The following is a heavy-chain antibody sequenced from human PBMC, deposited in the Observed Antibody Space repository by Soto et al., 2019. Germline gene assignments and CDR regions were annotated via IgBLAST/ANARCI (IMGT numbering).Heavy chain of an antibody. Sequence: PGASLKISCKGSGYSFTSYWISWVRQMPGKGLEWMGRIDPSDSYTNYSPSFQGHVTISADKSISTAYLQWTSLKASDTAMYYCSYGSGSYYNVPYYYGMDDWGQGTTVTVSS. CDR1: GYSFTSYW. CDR3: SYGSGSYYNVPYYYGMDD. CDR2: IDPSDSYT. J-gene: IGHJ6*02. V-gene: IGHV5-10-1*01. D-gene: IGHD3-10*01.